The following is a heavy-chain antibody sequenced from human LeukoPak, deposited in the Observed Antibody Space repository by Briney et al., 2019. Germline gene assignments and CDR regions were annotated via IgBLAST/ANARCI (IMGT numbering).Heavy chain of an antibody. J-gene: IGHJ4*02. CDR2: IYYSGST. D-gene: IGHD3-3*01. CDR1: GGSISSGGYY. CDR3: ARLVSPHYDFWSGSRLTYFDY. V-gene: IGHV4-61*08. Sequence: SETLSLTCAVSGGSISSGGYYWSWIRQPPGKGLEWIGYIYYSGSTNYNPSLKSRVTISVDTSKNQFSLKLSSVTAADTAVYYCARLVSPHYDFWSGSRLTYFDYWGQGTLVTVSS.